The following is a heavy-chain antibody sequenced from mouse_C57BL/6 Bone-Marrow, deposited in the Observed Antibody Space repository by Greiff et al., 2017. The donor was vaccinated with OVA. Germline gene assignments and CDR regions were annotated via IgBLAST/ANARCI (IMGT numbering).Heavy chain of an antibody. J-gene: IGHJ4*01. Sequence: VKLMESGAELVRPGASVTLSCKASGYTFTDYEMHWVKQTPVHGLEWIGAIDPETGGTAYNQKFKGKAILTADKSSSTAYMELRSLTSEDSAVYYCTRSGLYAMDYWGQGTSVTVSS. CDR3: TRSGLYAMDY. CDR1: GYTFTDYE. V-gene: IGHV1-15*01. CDR2: IDPETGGT.